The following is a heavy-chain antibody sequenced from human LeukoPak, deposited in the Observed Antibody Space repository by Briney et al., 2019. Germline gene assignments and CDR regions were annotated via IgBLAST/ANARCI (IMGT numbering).Heavy chain of an antibody. CDR3: ARDGSDGYNINKILDY. Sequence: SGGSLRLSCAASGFTFSSYSMNWVRQAPGKGLEWVSSISSSSSYIYYADSVKGRFTISRDNAKNSLYLQMNSLRAEDTAVYYCARDGSDGYNINKILDYWGQGTLVTVSS. CDR1: GFTFSSYS. V-gene: IGHV3-21*01. J-gene: IGHJ4*02. D-gene: IGHD5-24*01. CDR2: ISSSSSYI.